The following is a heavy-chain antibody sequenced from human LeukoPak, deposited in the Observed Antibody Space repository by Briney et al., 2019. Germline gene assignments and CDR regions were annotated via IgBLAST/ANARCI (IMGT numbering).Heavy chain of an antibody. CDR1: GFTFSNYA. J-gene: IGHJ5*02. Sequence: GGSLRLSCAASGFTFSNYAMSWIRQAPGKGLEWVSAISSGGGNTDYADSVKGRLTISRDNSKNTVFLQMNGLRAEDTGVYYCANRISGSSSWGQGTLVTVSS. CDR3: ANRISGSSS. V-gene: IGHV3-23*01. CDR2: ISSGGGNT. D-gene: IGHD3-10*01.